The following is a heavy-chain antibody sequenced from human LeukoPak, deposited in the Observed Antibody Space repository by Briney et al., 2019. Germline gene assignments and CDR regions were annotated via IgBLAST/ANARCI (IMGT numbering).Heavy chain of an antibody. CDR2: ISPHNNKT. Sequence: WASVKVSCKAFGYPFTSNGISWVRQAPGQGLEWMGWISPHNNKTTYAQNLQDRVTMTADTSTKTVYMGLRSLRSDDTAVFYCARDRSGWLESWGQGTLVIVSS. J-gene: IGHJ4*02. CDR3: ARDRSGWLES. CDR1: GYPFTSNG. V-gene: IGHV1-18*01. D-gene: IGHD5-24*01.